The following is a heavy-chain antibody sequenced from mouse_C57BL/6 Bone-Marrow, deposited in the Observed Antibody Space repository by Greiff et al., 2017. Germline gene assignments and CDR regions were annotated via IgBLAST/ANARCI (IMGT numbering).Heavy chain of an antibody. J-gene: IGHJ2*01. Sequence: EVQLQQSGTVLARPGASVKMSCKTSGYTFTSYWMHWVKQRPGQGLEWIGAIYPGNSDTSYNQKFKGKAKLTAVTSASTAYMELSSLTNEDSAVYYSTKPYDGSTNDPYYFDYWGQGTTLTVSS. CDR2: IYPGNSDT. CDR1: GYTFTSYW. CDR3: TKPYDGSTNDPYYFDY. V-gene: IGHV1-5*01. D-gene: IGHD1-1*01.